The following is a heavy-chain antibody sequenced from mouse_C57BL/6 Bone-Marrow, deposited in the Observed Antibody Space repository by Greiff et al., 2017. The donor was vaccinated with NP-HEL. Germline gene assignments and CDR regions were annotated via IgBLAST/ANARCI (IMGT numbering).Heavy chain of an antibody. CDR3: ARRTWLLVFAY. D-gene: IGHD2-3*01. CDR2: IYPRSGNT. Sequence: QVQLQQSGAELARPGASVKLSCKASGYTFTSYGISWVKQRTGQGLEWIGEIYPRSGNTYYNEKFKGKATLTADKSSSTAYMELRSLTSEDSAVYFCARRTWLLVFAYWGQGTLVTVSA. CDR1: GYTFTSYG. J-gene: IGHJ3*01. V-gene: IGHV1-81*01.